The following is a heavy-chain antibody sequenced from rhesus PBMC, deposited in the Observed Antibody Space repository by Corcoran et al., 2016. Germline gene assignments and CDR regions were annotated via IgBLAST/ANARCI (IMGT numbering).Heavy chain of an antibody. CDR2: IYGSGSST. CDR3: ARGGSWFFDY. V-gene: IGHV4-169*01. CDR1: GGSISSSY. Sequence: QVQLQESGPGLVKPSETLSVTCAVSGGSISSSYGSWVRQAPGKGLEWIGYIYGSGSSTNYNPSLKSRVTLSVDTSKNQLSLKLSSVTTADTAVYYCARGGSWFFDYWGQGVLVTVSS. D-gene: IGHD6-13*01. J-gene: IGHJ4*01.